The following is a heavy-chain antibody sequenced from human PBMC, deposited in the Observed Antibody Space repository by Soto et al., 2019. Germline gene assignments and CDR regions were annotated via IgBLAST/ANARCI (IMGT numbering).Heavy chain of an antibody. CDR1: GYTFTGYY. J-gene: IGHJ6*03. V-gene: IGHV1-2*04. D-gene: IGHD3-16*01. CDR3: ARGVISGEYYYYMDV. Sequence: ASVKVSCKASGYTFTGYYMHWVRQAPGQGLEWMGWINPNSGGTNYAQKFQGWVTMTRDTSISTAYMELSRLRSDDTAVYYCARGVISGEYYYYMDVWGKGTTVTVSS. CDR2: INPNSGGT.